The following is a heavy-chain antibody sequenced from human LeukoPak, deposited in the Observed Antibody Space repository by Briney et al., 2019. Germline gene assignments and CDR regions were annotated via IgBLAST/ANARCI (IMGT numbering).Heavy chain of an antibody. Sequence: ASVKVSCKASGYTFIGYYMHWVRLAPGQGLEWMGWMNPNSGGTNYAQKFQGRVTMTTDTSISTAYMELSRLRSDDTAVYYCARDSDSSGRGDYWGQGTLVIVSS. CDR1: GYTFIGYY. V-gene: IGHV1-2*02. D-gene: IGHD3-22*01. CDR3: ARDSDSSGRGDY. J-gene: IGHJ4*02. CDR2: MNPNSGGT.